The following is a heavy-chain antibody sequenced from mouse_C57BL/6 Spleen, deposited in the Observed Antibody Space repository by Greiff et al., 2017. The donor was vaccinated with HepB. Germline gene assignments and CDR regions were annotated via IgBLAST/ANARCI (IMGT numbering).Heavy chain of an antibody. CDR2: IWGGGST. J-gene: IGHJ4*01. CDR3: AKRSNDYAMDY. D-gene: IGHD2-5*01. V-gene: IGHV2-9*01. Sequence: QVQLKESGPGLVAPSQSLSITCTVSGFSLTSYGVGWVRQPPGKGLELLGVIWGGGSTNYNSALMSRLSISKDNSKSQVFLKMNSLQTDDTAMYYCAKRSNDYAMDYWGQGTSVTVSS. CDR1: GFSLTSYG.